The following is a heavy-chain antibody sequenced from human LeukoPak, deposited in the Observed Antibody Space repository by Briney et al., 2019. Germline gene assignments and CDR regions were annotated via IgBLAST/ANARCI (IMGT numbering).Heavy chain of an antibody. CDR3: EREKLSFFYSSGYFDH. V-gene: IGHV3-48*03. Sequence: GGSLRLSCAASGLTFSSYEMNWVRQAPGKGLEWVSFISSSGSAIHYADSVRGRFTISRDNAKTSLFLQMSRLRAEDTAVYYVEREKLSFFYSSGYFDHWGQGTLVTVSS. J-gene: IGHJ4*02. D-gene: IGHD3-22*01. CDR2: ISSSGSAI. CDR1: GLTFSSYE.